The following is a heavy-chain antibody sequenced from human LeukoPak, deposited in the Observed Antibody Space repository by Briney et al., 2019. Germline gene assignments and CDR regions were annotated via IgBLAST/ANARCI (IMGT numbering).Heavy chain of an antibody. CDR3: ARVGATPYYFDY. D-gene: IGHD1-26*01. CDR1: GGSISSYY. V-gene: IGHV4-59*08. Sequence: KPSETLSLTCTVSGGSISSYYWNWIRQPPGKGLEWIGHIYYSGSISYNPSLKSRVTISVDTSRNQFSLKLSSVTAVDTAVYYCARVGATPYYFDYWGQGTLVTVSS. CDR2: IYYSGSI. J-gene: IGHJ4*02.